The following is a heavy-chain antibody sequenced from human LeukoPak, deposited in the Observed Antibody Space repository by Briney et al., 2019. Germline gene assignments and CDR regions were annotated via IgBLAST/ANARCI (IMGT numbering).Heavy chain of an antibody. CDR1: GFTFNSYA. CDR2: TSGSGDTT. J-gene: IGHJ4*02. V-gene: IGHV3-23*01. D-gene: IGHD6-19*01. Sequence: QTGGSLRLSCAASGFTFNSYAMSWVRQAPGKGLEWVSGTSGSGDTTYYADSVKGRFTVSRDNSKNTLFLQMNSLRAEDTAVYYCAKDRRERSRGSGWCSAFDYWGQGTLVTVSS. CDR3: AKDRRERSRGSGWCSAFDY.